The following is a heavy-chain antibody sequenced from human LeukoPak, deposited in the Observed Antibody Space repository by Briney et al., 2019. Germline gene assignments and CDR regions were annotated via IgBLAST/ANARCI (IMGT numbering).Heavy chain of an antibody. CDR3: ASRPIVGATPGAFDI. CDR1: GYTFTGYY. J-gene: IGHJ3*02. Sequence: GASVKVSCKASGYTFTGYYMHWVRQAPGQGLEWMGWINPNSGGTNYAQKFQGRVTMTRDTSISTAYMELSRLRSDDTAVYYCASRPIVGATPGAFDIWGQGTMVTVSS. D-gene: IGHD1-26*01. CDR2: INPNSGGT. V-gene: IGHV1-2*02.